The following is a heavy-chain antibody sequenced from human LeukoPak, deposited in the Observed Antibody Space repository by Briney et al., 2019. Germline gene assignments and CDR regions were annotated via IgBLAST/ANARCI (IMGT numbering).Heavy chain of an antibody. CDR2: ISWNSGSI. Sequence: PGGSLRLSCAASGFTFDDYAMHWVRQAPGKGLEWVSGISWNSGSIGYADSVKGRFTISRDNAKNSLYLQMNSLRAEDTALYYCAKDINYYDSSGYYSDWGQGTLVTVSS. D-gene: IGHD3-22*01. CDR3: AKDINYYDSSGYYSD. CDR1: GFTFDDYA. J-gene: IGHJ4*02. V-gene: IGHV3-9*01.